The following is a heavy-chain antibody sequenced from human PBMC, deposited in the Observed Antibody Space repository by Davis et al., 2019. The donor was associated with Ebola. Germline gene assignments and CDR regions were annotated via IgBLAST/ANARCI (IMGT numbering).Heavy chain of an antibody. V-gene: IGHV1-8*03. CDR1: GYTFTSYD. D-gene: IGHD2-2*01. CDR3: ARGEDIVVVPAAGGPYYYYYYGMDV. Sequence: ASVKVSCKASGYTFTSYDINWVRQATGQGFEWMGWMNPNSGNTGYAQKFQGRVTITRNTSISTAYMELSSLRSEDTAVYYCARGEDIVVVPAAGGPYYYYYYGMDVWGQGTTVTVSS. CDR2: MNPNSGNT. J-gene: IGHJ6*02.